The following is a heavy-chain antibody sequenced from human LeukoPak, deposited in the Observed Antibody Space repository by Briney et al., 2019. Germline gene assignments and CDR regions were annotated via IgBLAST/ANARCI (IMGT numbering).Heavy chain of an antibody. CDR2: ILYSGTT. V-gene: IGHV4-59*08. D-gene: IGHD5-12*01. J-gene: IGHJ4*02. CDR3: ARMGGYSGYATH. CDR1: GGSISSYY. Sequence: NPSETLSLTCTVSGGSISSYYWSWIRQPPGKGLEWIGYILYSGTTNSNPSLKSRVTISVGTSKNQISLKLSSVTAADTAVYYCARMGGYSGYATHWGQGTLVTVSS.